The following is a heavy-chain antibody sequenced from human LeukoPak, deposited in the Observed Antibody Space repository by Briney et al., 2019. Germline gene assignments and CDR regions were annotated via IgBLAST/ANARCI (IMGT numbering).Heavy chain of an antibody. V-gene: IGHV1-58*01. D-gene: IGHD4-11*01. Sequence: GTSVKVSCKASGFTFSTSAVQWVRQARGQRFEWIGWIGVGSGKTNYAERFQGRVTITRDMSTSTAYMELSSLRSEDTAVYYCAADHDYSLSYDSYGPLDAWGQGTLVTVSS. CDR3: AADHDYSLSYDSYGPLDA. CDR1: GFTFSTSA. J-gene: IGHJ5*02. CDR2: IGVGSGKT.